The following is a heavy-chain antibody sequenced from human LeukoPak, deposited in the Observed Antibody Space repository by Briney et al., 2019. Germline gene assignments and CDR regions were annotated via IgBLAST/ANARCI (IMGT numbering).Heavy chain of an antibody. CDR3: ARARADMDV. J-gene: IGHJ6*03. V-gene: IGHV3-11*01. CDR2: IRISGDII. Sequence: GGSLRLSCAASGFAFSDYYMSWVRQAPGNGLEWLSYIRISGDIIYYADSVRGRITVSRDNAKNSLYLPMNSLTAEDTATYYCARARADMDVWGKGTTVTISS. CDR1: GFAFSDYY.